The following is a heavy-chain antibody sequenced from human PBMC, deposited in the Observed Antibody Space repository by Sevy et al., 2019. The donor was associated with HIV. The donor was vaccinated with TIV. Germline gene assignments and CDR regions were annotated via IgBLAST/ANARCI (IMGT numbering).Heavy chain of an antibody. J-gene: IGHJ4*02. CDR2: IQYDGSNK. D-gene: IGHD2-21*01. CDR1: GFSFSSYG. Sequence: GGSLRLSCAASGFSFSSYGMHWVRQAPGKGLEWMSYIQYDGSNKDYGDSVKGRFTISRDNSKNTLYLQMNSLRVEDAGCFYLVEKGRGGGGDHWGQGTLVTVSS. V-gene: IGHV3-30*02. CDR3: VEKGRGGGGDH.